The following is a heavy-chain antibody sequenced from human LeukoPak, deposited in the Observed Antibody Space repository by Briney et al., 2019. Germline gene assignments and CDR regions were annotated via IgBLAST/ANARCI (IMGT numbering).Heavy chain of an antibody. V-gene: IGHV1-18*01. CDR1: GYTFTSYG. J-gene: IGHJ4*02. CDR2: ISAYNGNT. D-gene: IGHD3-10*01. Sequence: ASVKVSCKASGYTFTSYGISWVRQAPGQGLEWMGWISAYNGNTNYAQKLQGRVTMTTDTSTSTAYMELSRLRSDDTAVYYCARIKPYYYGSGSYYNGYYFDYWGQGTLVTVSS. CDR3: ARIKPYYYGSGSYYNGYYFDY.